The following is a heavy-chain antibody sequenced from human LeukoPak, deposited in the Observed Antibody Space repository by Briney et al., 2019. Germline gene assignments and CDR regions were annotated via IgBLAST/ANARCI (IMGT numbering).Heavy chain of an antibody. V-gene: IGHV1-18*01. J-gene: IGHJ4*02. CDR3: ARDYVGMSTIRDFCC. CDR1: RHTLTSFV. CDR2: INTYNDET. D-gene: IGHD5-24*01. Sequence: ASVKVSRKPSRHTLTSFVFSWVRQAPRQGLEGMGRINTYNDETSYAQQLQGRGTTTTDTSTSKVFMELRSLRSDDAAVYYCARDYVGMSTIRDFCCWGQGTLVTVSS.